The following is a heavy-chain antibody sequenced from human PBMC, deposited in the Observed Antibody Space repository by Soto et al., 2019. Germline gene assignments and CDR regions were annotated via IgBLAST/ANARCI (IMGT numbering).Heavy chain of an antibody. CDR2: ISSGTTYT. Sequence: PGGSLRLSCAASGFTFSDYYMTWIRQAPGKGLEWVSYISSGTTYTYFADSAKGRFTISRDNAKNSLYLQMNSLKAEDTAVYYCAGQDATTVGYFDYWGQGSLVTVSS. V-gene: IGHV3-11*06. CDR3: AGQDATTVGYFDY. D-gene: IGHD5-12*01. CDR1: GFTFSDYY. J-gene: IGHJ4*02.